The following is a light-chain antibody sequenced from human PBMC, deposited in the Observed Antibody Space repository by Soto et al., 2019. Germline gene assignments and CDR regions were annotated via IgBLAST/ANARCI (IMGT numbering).Light chain of an antibody. J-gene: IGLJ1*01. V-gene: IGLV2-14*01. Sequence: QSALTQPASVSGSPGQSITISCTGTSSDVGGYNYVSWYQQHPGKAPKLIIYEVSNRPSGVSNRFSGSKSGNTASLTISGLQAEDEADYYCSSHTSSSTPLIGSGTKVTVL. CDR2: EVS. CDR1: SSDVGGYNY. CDR3: SSHTSSSTPL.